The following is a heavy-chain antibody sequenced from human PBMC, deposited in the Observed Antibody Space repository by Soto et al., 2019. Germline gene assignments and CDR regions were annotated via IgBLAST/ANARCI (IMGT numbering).Heavy chain of an antibody. V-gene: IGHV1-8*01. J-gene: IGHJ3*02. D-gene: IGHD2-2*01. CDR2: MNPNSGNT. Sequence: ASVKVSCKASGYTFTSYDITWVRQATGQGLEWMGWMNPNSGNTGYAQKFQGRVTMTRNTSISTAYMELSSLRSEDTAVYYCARGCRGDIVVVPAAPPDAFDIWGQGTMVT. CDR1: GYTFTSYD. CDR3: ARGCRGDIVVVPAAPPDAFDI.